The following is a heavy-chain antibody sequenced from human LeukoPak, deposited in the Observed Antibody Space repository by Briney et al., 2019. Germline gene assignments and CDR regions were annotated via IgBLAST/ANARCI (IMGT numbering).Heavy chain of an antibody. CDR3: AKGRVSSSTRYSTYYYYFYMDV. D-gene: IGHD1-1*01. V-gene: IGHV4-59*01. Sequence: SETLSLTCSVSDDSITMYYWTWIRQPPGKGLEWVGYVDHTGSTNFNPSLNGRVSISRDTTNNLFSRRLRSVTAADTAVYFCAKGRVSSSTRYSTYYYYFYMDVWGKGTTVTVSS. CDR2: VDHTGST. J-gene: IGHJ6*03. CDR1: DDSITMYY.